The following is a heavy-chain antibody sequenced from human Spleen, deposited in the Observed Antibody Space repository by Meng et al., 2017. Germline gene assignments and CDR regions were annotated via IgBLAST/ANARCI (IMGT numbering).Heavy chain of an antibody. J-gene: IGHJ4*02. CDR1: GGSISSGGYY. V-gene: IGHV4-31*03. D-gene: IGHD3-22*01. CDR2: IYYSGST. Sequence: LRLSCTVSGGSISSGGYYWSWIRQHPGKGLEWIGYIYYSGSTYYNPSLKSRLTISVDTSQNQFSLKLSSVTAADTAVYYCARGRNYDNSGPYYFDYWGQGALVTVSS. CDR3: ARGRNYDNSGPYYFDY.